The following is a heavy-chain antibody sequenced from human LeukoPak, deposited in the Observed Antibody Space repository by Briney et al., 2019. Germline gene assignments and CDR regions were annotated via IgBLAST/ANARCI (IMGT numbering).Heavy chain of an antibody. J-gene: IGHJ4*02. CDR2: ISSGSSAI. D-gene: IGHD3-10*01. CDR1: GFTFTTYS. Sequence: PGGSLRLSCEASGFTFTTYSMTWVRQAPGKGLEWVSIISSGSSAIFSADALKGRFTISRDDAKNLLYLDMNSLRAEDTAVYYCAREGFSTMVRGNLDYWGQGTLVTVSS. V-gene: IGHV3-21*01. CDR3: AREGFSTMVRGNLDY.